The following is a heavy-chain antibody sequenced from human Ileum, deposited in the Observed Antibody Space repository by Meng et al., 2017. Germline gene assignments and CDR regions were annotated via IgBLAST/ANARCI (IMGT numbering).Heavy chain of an antibody. CDR1: GDSVSINSAA. Sequence: LTQSGAELGNTSHALLITGAISGDSVSINSAAWTWFRQSPSGGLEWLGRTYYRSKCFNEYAVSVKSRITINPDTSENQFSLQLNSVTPEDAAVYYCARGGGSYYHFDYWGQGTLVTVSS. D-gene: IGHD1-26*01. V-gene: IGHV6-1*01. CDR3: ARGGGSYYHFDY. CDR2: TYYRSKCFN. J-gene: IGHJ4*02.